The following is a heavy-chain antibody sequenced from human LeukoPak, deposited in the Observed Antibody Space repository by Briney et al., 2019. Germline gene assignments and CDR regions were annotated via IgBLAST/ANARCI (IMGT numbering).Heavy chain of an antibody. CDR2: IYPGDSDT. J-gene: IGHJ4*02. V-gene: IGHV5-51*01. CDR1: GYSFTSYW. Sequence: GESLKISCKGSGYSFTSYWIGWVRQMPGKGLERMGIIYPGDSDTRYSPSFQGQVTISADKSISTAYLQWSSLKASDTAMYFCARVIVATIGSGYYSYTSYFDYWGQGTLVTVSS. CDR3: ARVIVATIGSGYYSYTSYFDY. D-gene: IGHD3-22*01.